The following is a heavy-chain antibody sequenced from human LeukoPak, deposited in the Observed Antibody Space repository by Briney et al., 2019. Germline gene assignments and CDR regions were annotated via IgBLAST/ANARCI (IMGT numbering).Heavy chain of an antibody. V-gene: IGHV3-33*01. CDR1: GFTFSSYG. Sequence: AGGSLRLSCAASGFTFSSYGMHWVRQAPGKGLEWVAVIWYDGSNKYYADSVKGRYTISRDNSKNTLYLQMNSLRAEDTAVYYCARVPRSVYYSHFDYWGQGTLVTVSS. J-gene: IGHJ4*02. CDR3: ARVPRSVYYSHFDY. D-gene: IGHD3-22*01. CDR2: IWYDGSNK.